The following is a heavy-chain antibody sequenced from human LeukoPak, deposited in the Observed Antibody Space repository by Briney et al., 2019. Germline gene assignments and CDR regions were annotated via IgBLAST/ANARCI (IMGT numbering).Heavy chain of an antibody. Sequence: SETLSLTRTVSGGSISSSSYYWGWIRQPPGKGLEWIGSIYYSGSTYYNPSLKSRVTISVDTSKNQFSLKLSSVTAADTAVYYCARTAVVEAWFDPWGQGTLVTVSS. CDR2: IYYSGST. CDR3: ARTAVVEAWFDP. J-gene: IGHJ5*02. D-gene: IGHD2-15*01. V-gene: IGHV4-39*01. CDR1: GGSISSSSYY.